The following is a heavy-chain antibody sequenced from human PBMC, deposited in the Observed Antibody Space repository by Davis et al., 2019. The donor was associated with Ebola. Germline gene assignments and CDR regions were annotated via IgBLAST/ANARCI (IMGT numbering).Heavy chain of an antibody. CDR1: GFTLDDYA. D-gene: IGHD3-3*01. J-gene: IGHJ6*03. V-gene: IGHV3-9*01. CDR3: ARDQGEYYDFWSGYPPYYYYYYMDV. Sequence: SLKISCAASGFTLDDYAMHWVRQAPGKGPEWVSGISWNSGSIGYADSVKGRFTISRDNAKNSLYLQMNSLRAEDTAVYYCARDQGEYYDFWSGYPPYYYYYYMDVWGKGTTVTVSS. CDR2: ISWNSGSI.